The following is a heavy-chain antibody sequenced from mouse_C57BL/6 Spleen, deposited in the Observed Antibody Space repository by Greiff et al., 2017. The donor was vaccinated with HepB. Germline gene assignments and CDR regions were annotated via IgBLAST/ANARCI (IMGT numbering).Heavy chain of an antibody. D-gene: IGHD2-4*01. CDR3: ARAGYDYDDYYAMDY. Sequence: QVHVKQSGAELVRPGASVKLSCKASGYTFTDYYINWVKQRPGQGLEWIARIYPGSGNTYYNEKFKGKATLTAEKSSSTAYMQLSSLTSEDSAVYFCARAGYDYDDYYAMDYWGQGTSVTVSS. CDR1: GYTFTDYY. V-gene: IGHV1-76*01. J-gene: IGHJ4*01. CDR2: IYPGSGNT.